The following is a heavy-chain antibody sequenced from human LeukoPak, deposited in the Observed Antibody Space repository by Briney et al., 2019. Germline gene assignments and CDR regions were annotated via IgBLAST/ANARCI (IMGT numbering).Heavy chain of an antibody. CDR2: INPNSGGT. D-gene: IGHD2-2*02. CDR3: ARENCSSTSCYTGNWFDP. CDR1: GGTFSSYA. V-gene: IGHV1-2*02. Sequence: GASVKVSCKASGGTFSSYAISWVRPAPRQGLEWMGWINPNSGGTNYAQKFQGRVTMTRDTSISTPYMELSRLRSDDTAVYYCARENCSSTSCYTGNWFDPRGQGALVTVSS. J-gene: IGHJ5*02.